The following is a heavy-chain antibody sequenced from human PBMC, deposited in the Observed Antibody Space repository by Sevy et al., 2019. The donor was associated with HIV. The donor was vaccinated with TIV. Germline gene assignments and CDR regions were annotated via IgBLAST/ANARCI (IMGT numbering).Heavy chain of an antibody. D-gene: IGHD6-13*01. CDR1: GFTFSNFG. V-gene: IGHV3-30*02. J-gene: IGHJ4*02. CDR3: AKDLAGPGRRYFDF. CDR2: IRYCGSDK. Sequence: GGSLRLSCTASGFTFSNFGMHWVRQVPGKGLEWVTFIRYCGSDKYYAASVKGRFTISRDDSKNTLYLQMDSLRPEDTAIYYCAKDLAGPGRRYFDFWGQGALVTVSS.